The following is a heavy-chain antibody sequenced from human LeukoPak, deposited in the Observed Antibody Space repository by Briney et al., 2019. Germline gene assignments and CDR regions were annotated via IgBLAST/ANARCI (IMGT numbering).Heavy chain of an antibody. V-gene: IGHV4-39*07. CDR2: IYYSGST. CDR3: ARHSSSGYYLYFDY. Sequence: PSETLSLTCTVSGGSISSSSYYWGWIRQPPGKGLEWIGSIYYSGSTYYNPSLKSRVTISVDTSKNQFSLKLSSVTAADTAVYYCARHSSSGYYLYFDYWGQGTLVTVSS. CDR1: GGSISSSSYY. J-gene: IGHJ4*02. D-gene: IGHD3-22*01.